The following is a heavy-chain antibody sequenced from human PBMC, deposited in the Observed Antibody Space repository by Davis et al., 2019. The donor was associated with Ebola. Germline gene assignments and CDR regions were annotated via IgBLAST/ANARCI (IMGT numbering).Heavy chain of an antibody. CDR2: IYTSGST. D-gene: IGHD2-2*01. V-gene: IGHV4-61*02. CDR3: ARGGVVVVPAAIGNTYGMDV. CDR1: GGSISSGDYY. Sequence: PSETLSLTCTVSGGSISSGDYYWSWIRQPAGKGLEWIGRIYTSGSTNYNPSLTSRVTMSVDTSKNQFSLKLSSVTAADTAVYYCARGGVVVVPAAIGNTYGMDVWGQGTTVTVSS. J-gene: IGHJ6*02.